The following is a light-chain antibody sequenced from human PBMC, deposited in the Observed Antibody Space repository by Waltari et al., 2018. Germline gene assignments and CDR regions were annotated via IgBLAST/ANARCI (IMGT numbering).Light chain of an antibody. CDR2: DVI. V-gene: IGLV2-14*03. CDR3: TSYESGGTWV. Sequence: QSAMTQHASVSGSHGQSITISCPGTSSDIGGYNYVSWYQQHPGKAPKVMIYDVIKRPSGVSNRFSCSKSGNTASLTISGLQADDEADYYCTSYESGGTWVFGGGTKVTV. CDR1: SSDIGGYNY. J-gene: IGLJ3*02.